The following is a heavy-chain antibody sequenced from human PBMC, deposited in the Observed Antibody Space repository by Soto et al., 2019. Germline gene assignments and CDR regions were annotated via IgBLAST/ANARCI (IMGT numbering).Heavy chain of an antibody. D-gene: IGHD3-3*01. J-gene: IGHJ6*02. V-gene: IGHV3-23*01. Sequence: PGGSLRLSCAASGFTFNTYAMTWVRQGPGMGLEWVSTIGGGDGGTSYADSVKGRFTISRDNSINTMYLQMDSLRAEDTAVYYCVKDWRGENCPCMDVWGQGTKVTVSS. CDR2: IGGGDGGT. CDR3: VKDWRGENCPCMDV. CDR1: GFTFNTYA.